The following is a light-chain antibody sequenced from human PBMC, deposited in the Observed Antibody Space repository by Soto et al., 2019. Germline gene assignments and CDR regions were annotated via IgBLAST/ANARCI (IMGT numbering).Light chain of an antibody. Sequence: QSALTQPASVSGSPGQSIAISCTGTSSDVGGYDYVSWYQQQPDKAPKLMIYEVTKRPSGVSNRFSGSKSGNTASLTISGLQSEDEADYYTSENNSRSTRVFRTSTNLTVL. CDR3: SENNSRSTRV. V-gene: IGLV2-14*01. J-gene: IGLJ1*01. CDR2: EVT. CDR1: SSDVGGYDY.